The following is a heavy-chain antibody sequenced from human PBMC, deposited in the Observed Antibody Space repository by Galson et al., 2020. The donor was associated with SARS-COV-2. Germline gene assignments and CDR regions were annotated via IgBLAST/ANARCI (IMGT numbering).Heavy chain of an antibody. J-gene: IGHJ4*02. CDR3: NTRVVSSSGDLEDY. Sequence: GGSLRLSCAASGFIFSDSAMHWVRQAPGKGLEWVGRIRSKANSHATTYVASVEGRFTISRDDSRNTVFLQMNSLKTEDSAMYYCNTRVVSSSGDLEDYWGQGTLVTVSS. D-gene: IGHD3-3*01. CDR2: IRSKANSHAT. CDR1: GFIFSDSA. V-gene: IGHV3-73*01.